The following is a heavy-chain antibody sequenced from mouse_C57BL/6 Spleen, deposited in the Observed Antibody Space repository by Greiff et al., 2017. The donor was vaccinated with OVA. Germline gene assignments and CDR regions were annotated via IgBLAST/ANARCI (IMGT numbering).Heavy chain of an antibody. Sequence: EVQLQQSGAELVRPGASVKLSCTASGFNIKDDYMHWVKQRPEQGLEWIGWIDPENGDTEYASKFQGKATITADTSSNTAYLQLSSLTSEDTAVDYCTTAVVRGYAMDYWGQGTSVTVSS. CDR2: IDPENGDT. CDR3: TTAVVRGYAMDY. D-gene: IGHD1-1*01. V-gene: IGHV14-4*01. CDR1: GFNIKDDY. J-gene: IGHJ4*01.